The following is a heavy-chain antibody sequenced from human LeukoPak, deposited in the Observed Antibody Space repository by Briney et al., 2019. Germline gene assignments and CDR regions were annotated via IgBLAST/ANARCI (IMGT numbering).Heavy chain of an antibody. J-gene: IGHJ4*02. CDR1: GYTFTSYG. D-gene: IGHD3-3*01. Sequence: ASVKVSCKASGYTFTSYGISWVRQAPGQGLEWMGWISAYNGNTNYAQKLQGRVTMTTDTSTSTAYMELRSLISDDTAVYYCARRTGSYDFWSGYPGSFDYWGQGTLVTVSS. CDR3: ARRTGSYDFWSGYPGSFDY. CDR2: ISAYNGNT. V-gene: IGHV1-18*01.